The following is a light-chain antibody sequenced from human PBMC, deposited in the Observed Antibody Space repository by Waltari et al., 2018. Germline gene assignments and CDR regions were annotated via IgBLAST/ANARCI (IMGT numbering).Light chain of an antibody. CDR1: QSVSSSY. Sequence: EIVLTQSPGTLSLSPGERATLSCRASQSVSSSYLAWYQQKPGQAPRLLIYGASSRATGIPDMFSGSGSGTDFTLTISRLEPEDFAVYYCQQYGSSPFTFGVGTKVEIK. V-gene: IGKV3-20*01. CDR2: GAS. CDR3: QQYGSSPFT. J-gene: IGKJ4*01.